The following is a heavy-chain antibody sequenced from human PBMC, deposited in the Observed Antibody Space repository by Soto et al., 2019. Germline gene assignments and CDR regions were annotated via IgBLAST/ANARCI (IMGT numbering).Heavy chain of an antibody. CDR1: GYTFTSYG. V-gene: IGHV1-18*01. CDR2: ISAYNGNT. D-gene: IGHD3-3*01. J-gene: IGHJ3*02. CDR3: ARLLRDLRFLEWLTYGDAFDI. Sequence: SVKVSCKASGYTFTSYGISWVRQAPGQGLEWMGWISAYNGNTNYAQKLQGRVTMTTDTSTSTAYMELRSLRSDDTAVYYCARLLRDLRFLEWLTYGDAFDIWGQGTMVTVSS.